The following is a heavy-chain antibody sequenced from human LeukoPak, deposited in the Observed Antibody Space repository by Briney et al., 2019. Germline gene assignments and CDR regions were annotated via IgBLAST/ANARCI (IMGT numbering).Heavy chain of an antibody. CDR3: ARASHGYGDYSHFDY. V-gene: IGHV4-59*12. Sequence: SETLSLTCTVSGGSISSYYWSWIRQPPGKGLEWIGYIYYSGSTNYNPSLKSRVTISVDTSKNQFSLKLSSVTAADTAVYYCARASHGYGDYSHFDYWGQGTLVTVSS. CDR1: GGSISSYY. J-gene: IGHJ4*02. CDR2: IYYSGST. D-gene: IGHD4-17*01.